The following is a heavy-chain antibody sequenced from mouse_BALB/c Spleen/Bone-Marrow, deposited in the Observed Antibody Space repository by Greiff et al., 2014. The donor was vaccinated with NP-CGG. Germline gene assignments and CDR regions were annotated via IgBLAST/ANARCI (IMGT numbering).Heavy chain of an antibody. Sequence: EVKLMESGAELVKPGASVKLSCTASGYDIKDTYMHWVKQRPEQGLEWIGRIDPANGSTKYDPKFQGKATITADTSSNTAYLQLSSLTSEDTAVYYCARWEYYAMDYWGQGTSVTVSS. J-gene: IGHJ4*01. CDR2: IDPANGST. V-gene: IGHV14-3*02. CDR3: ARWEYYAMDY. CDR1: GYDIKDTY. D-gene: IGHD4-1*01.